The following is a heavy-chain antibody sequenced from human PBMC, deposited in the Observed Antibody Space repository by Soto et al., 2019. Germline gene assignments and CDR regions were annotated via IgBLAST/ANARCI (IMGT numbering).Heavy chain of an antibody. D-gene: IGHD6-6*01. J-gene: IGHJ4*02. Sequence: QVQLLQSGAEVKKPGASVRVSCKASGYSFTRFGISWVRQAPGQGLEWVGRISTYNGNTKYAQKLQGRVTVSTDTSTSTAYMRSLRSDDTAVYYCVRDPQYSTSPQVFDYWGQGTLLTVSS. CDR2: ISTYNGNT. CDR3: VRDPQYSTSPQVFDY. CDR1: GYSFTRFG. V-gene: IGHV1-18*01.